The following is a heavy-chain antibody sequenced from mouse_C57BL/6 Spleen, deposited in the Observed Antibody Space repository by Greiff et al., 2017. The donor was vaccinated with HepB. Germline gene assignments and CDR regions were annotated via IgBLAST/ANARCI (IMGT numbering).Heavy chain of an antibody. J-gene: IGHJ1*03. D-gene: IGHD1-1*01. V-gene: IGHV1-84*01. CDR2: IYPGSGNT. CDR3: ARPPHYYGSSLWYFDV. CDR1: GYTFTDYY. Sequence: VQLQQSGPELVKPGASVKISCKASGYTFTDYYINWVKQRPGQGLEWIGWIYPGSGNTKYNEKFKGKATLTVDTSSSTAYMQLSSLTSEDSAVYFCARPPHYYGSSLWYFDVWGTGTTVTVSS.